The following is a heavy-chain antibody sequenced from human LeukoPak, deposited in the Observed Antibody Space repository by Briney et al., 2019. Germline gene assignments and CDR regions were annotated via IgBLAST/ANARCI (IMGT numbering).Heavy chain of an antibody. CDR2: IGTAGDT. V-gene: IGHV3-13*01. D-gene: IGHD6-19*01. J-gene: IGHJ2*01. CDR1: GFTFSSYD. CDR3: ARALGIAVAGRFYFDL. Sequence: GGSLRLSCAASGFTFSSYDMHWVRQATGKGLEWVSAIGTAGDTYYPGSVKGRFTISRENAKNSLYLQMNSLRAGDTAVYYCARALGIAVAGRFYFDLWGRGTLDTVSS.